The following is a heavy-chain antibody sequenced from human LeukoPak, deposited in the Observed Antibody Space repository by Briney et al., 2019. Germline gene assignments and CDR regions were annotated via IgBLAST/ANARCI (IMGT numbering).Heavy chain of an antibody. V-gene: IGHV3-48*04. CDR1: GFTFSSYS. J-gene: IGHJ4*02. CDR2: ISSSSNTI. Sequence: GGSLRLSCAASGFTFSSYSMNWVRQAPGKGLEWVSYISSSSNTIYYADSVKGRFTISRDNAKNSLYLQMNSLRAEDTAVYYCARNLPFDYWGQGTLVTVSS. CDR3: ARNLPFDY.